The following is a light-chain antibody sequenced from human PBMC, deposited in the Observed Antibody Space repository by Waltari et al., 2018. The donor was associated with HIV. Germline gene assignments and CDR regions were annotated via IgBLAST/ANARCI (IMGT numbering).Light chain of an antibody. CDR1: QSFSSSY. CDR2: GAS. V-gene: IGKV3-20*01. J-gene: IGKJ1*01. CDR3: QHYGSSSWT. Sequence: EIVLTQSPNTMSLYPRERATLSCRASQSFSSSYLALYRQTPGQAPKLLIYGASSRATGIPDRFSGSGSETDFTLTISRLEPEDFAVYYCQHYGSSSWTFGQGTKVEIK.